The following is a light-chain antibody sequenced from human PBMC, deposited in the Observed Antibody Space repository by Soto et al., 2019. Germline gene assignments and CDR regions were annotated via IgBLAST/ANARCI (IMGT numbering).Light chain of an antibody. Sequence: EIVLTQSPGTLSLSPGERATLSCRASQSVSSSYLAWYQQKPGQAPRLLIYGSSYRATGIPDRFSGSGSGTDFTLTISRLEPEDFAVYYCQRYGTSDFTFGPGTKVDIK. CDR1: QSVSSSY. CDR3: QRYGTSDFT. V-gene: IGKV3-20*01. CDR2: GSS. J-gene: IGKJ3*01.